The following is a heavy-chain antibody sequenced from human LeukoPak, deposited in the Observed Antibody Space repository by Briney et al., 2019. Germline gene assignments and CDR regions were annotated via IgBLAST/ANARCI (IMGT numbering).Heavy chain of an antibody. CDR3: ANFDGDSQAFHI. V-gene: IGHV3-9*01. J-gene: IGHJ3*02. CDR2: ISWNSGSI. D-gene: IGHD3-9*01. CDR1: GFTFYDYA. Sequence: GRSLRLSCAASGFTFYDYAMHWVRQAPGKGLEWVSGISWNSGSIGYADSVKGRFTISRANAKNSLYLQMNSLKTEDTALYSCANFDGDSQAFHIWGQGTMVTASS.